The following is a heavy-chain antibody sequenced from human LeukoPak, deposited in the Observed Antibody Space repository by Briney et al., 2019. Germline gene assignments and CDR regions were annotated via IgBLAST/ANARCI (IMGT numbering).Heavy chain of an antibody. CDR3: ARDSRTTIFGVVSWWFDP. CDR1: GGSISSYY. V-gene: IGHV4-59*01. CDR2: IYSSGST. J-gene: IGHJ5*02. D-gene: IGHD3-3*01. Sequence: SETLSLTCTVSGGSISSYYWSWIRQPPGKGLEGMGNIYSSGSTNYNPSLKSRVTISVDTSKNQFSLKLSSVTAADTAVYYCARDSRTTIFGVVSWWFDPWGQGTLVTVSS.